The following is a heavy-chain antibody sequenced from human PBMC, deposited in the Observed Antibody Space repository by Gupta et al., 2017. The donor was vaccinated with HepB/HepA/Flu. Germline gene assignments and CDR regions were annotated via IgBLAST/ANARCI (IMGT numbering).Heavy chain of an antibody. J-gene: IGHJ6*02. CDR3: AKDISDYGDYVDGMDV. CDR2: ISWNSGSI. Sequence: EVQLVESGGGLVQPGRSLRLSCAASGFTFDVYAMHWVRQAPGKGLEWVSGISWNSGSIGYADSVKGRFTISRDNAKNSLYLQMNSLRAEDTALYYCAKDISDYGDYVDGMDVWGQGTTVTVSS. V-gene: IGHV3-9*01. D-gene: IGHD4-17*01. CDR1: GFTFDVYA.